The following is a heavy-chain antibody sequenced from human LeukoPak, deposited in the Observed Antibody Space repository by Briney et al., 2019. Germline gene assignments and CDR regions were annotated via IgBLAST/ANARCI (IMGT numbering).Heavy chain of an antibody. J-gene: IGHJ4*02. CDR1: GGSLSSYF. D-gene: IGHD1-26*01. Sequence: SETLSLTCTVPGGSLSSYFWSWVPQPPGKGLEWIGYIYYSGSTNYNPSLKSRVTISVDTSKNQFPLKLSSVTAADTAVYYCARKTFVGGIDYWGQGTLVTVSS. CDR3: ARKTFVGGIDY. V-gene: IGHV4-59*08. CDR2: IYYSGST.